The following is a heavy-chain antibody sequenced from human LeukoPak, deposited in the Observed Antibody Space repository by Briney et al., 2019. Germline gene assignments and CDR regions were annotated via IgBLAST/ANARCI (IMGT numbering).Heavy chain of an antibody. J-gene: IGHJ3*02. V-gene: IGHV4-61*02. CDR1: GGSISSGSYY. Sequence: PSQTLSLTCTVSGGSISSGSYYWSWIRQPAGKGLEWIGRIYTSGSTNYNPSLKSRVTISVDTSKNQFSLKLSSVTAADTAVYYCAREKEVTIFGRSRGAFDIWGQGTMVTVSS. D-gene: IGHD3-3*01. CDR3: AREKEVTIFGRSRGAFDI. CDR2: IYTSGST.